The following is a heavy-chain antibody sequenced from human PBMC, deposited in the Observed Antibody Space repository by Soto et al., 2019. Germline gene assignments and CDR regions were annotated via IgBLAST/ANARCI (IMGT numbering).Heavy chain of an antibody. D-gene: IGHD4-17*01. CDR2: SYSDGTT. V-gene: IGHV3-53*02. Sequence: EVQLVETGGGWIQPGGSLRLSCAASGCTVSSSYMSWVRQAPGKWLEWVPLSYSDGTTYYADYVKSRFTISRDNSQNTLYLQMNSMRAEDTAVYYCARTYGGNFDYWGQGTLVTVS. CDR3: ARTYGGNFDY. J-gene: IGHJ4*02. CDR1: GCTVSSSY.